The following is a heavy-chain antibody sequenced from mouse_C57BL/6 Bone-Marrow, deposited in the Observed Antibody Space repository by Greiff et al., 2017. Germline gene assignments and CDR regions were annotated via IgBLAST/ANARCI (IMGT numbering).Heavy chain of an antibody. V-gene: IGHV1-50*01. CDR1: GYTFTSYW. J-gene: IGHJ2*01. Sequence: VQLQQPGAELVKPGASVKLSCKASGYTFTSYWMQWVKQRPGQGLEWIGEIDPSDSYTNYNQKFKGKATLTVDTSSSTAYLQLSSLTSEDSAVYYWAREGVLPYPSFDYWGQGTTLTVSS. CDR3: AREGVLPYPSFDY. CDR2: IDPSDSYT. D-gene: IGHD1-1*01.